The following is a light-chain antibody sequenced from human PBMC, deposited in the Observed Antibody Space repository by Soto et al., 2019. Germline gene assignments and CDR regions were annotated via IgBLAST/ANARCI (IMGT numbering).Light chain of an antibody. CDR2: GAS. V-gene: IGKV3-15*01. CDR1: QSISNS. Sequence: DIVLTQSPAALSLYQGERATLSCGASQSISNSLAWYQQKPGQAPRLLINGASTRATGIPARFSGSGSGTEFSLTISSLQSEDFAVYYCQQYSDWPPTFGQGTKVDIK. J-gene: IGKJ1*01. CDR3: QQYSDWPPT.